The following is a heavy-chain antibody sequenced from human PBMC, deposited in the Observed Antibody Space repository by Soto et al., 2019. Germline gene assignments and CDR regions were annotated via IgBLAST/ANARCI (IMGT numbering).Heavy chain of an antibody. CDR2: ISAYNGNT. CDR3: ERFIKKYFYYGMDV. D-gene: IGHD3-10*01. CDR1: GYTFTSYG. J-gene: IGHJ6*02. V-gene: IGHV1-18*04. Sequence: ASVKVSCKASGYTFTSYGISWVRQAPGQGLEWMGWISAYNGNTNYAQKLQGRVTMTTDTSTSTAYMELRSLRSDDTAVYYCERFIKKYFYYGMDVWGQGTTVTVSS.